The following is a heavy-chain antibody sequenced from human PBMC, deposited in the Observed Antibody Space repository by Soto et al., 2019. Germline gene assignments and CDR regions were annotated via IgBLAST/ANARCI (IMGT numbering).Heavy chain of an antibody. V-gene: IGHV4-59*01. CDR2: GLRPDYT. CDR1: GGSINDYY. J-gene: IGHJ4*01. CDR3: VAGPDRAKSAY. Sequence: QVQLQESGPGLVKPSETLSLTCTVSGGSINDYYWSWTRQPPGKGLEWIAYGLRPDYTGYNPSLRNRATISSDTVKNQFSLRLISVTAADTAVYYCVAGPDRAKSAYWGQGTLVTVSS.